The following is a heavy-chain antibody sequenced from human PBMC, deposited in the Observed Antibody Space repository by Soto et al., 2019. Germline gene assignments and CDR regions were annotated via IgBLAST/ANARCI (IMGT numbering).Heavy chain of an antibody. CDR2: IWYDGSNK. J-gene: IGHJ3*02. CDR1: GFTFSSYG. CDR3: ARDSREWLAKSPFDI. Sequence: GGSLRLSCAASGFTFSSYGMHWVRQAPGKGLEWVAVIWYDGSNKYYADSVKGRFTISRDNSKNTLYLQMNSLRAEDTAVYYCARDSREWLAKSPFDIWGQGTMVTVS. D-gene: IGHD6-19*01. V-gene: IGHV3-33*01.